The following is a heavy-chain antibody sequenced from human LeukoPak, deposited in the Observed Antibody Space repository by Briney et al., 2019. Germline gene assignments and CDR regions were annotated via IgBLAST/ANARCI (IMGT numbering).Heavy chain of an antibody. Sequence: GGSLRLSCAASGFTFSNYWMTWVRQAPGKGLEWVANINRDGSERYYVDSVKGRFTISRENALNSLYLQMNSLRAEDTAIYYCARSIPYGTTWYGRSDYWGQGTLVTVSS. CDR3: ARSIPYGTTWYGRSDY. D-gene: IGHD6-13*01. V-gene: IGHV3-7*03. CDR2: INRDGSER. J-gene: IGHJ4*02. CDR1: GFTFSNYW.